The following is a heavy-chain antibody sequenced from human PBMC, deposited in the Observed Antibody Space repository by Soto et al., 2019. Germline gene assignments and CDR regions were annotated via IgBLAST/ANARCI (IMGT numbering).Heavy chain of an antibody. J-gene: IGHJ5*02. D-gene: IGHD2-2*01. CDR2: IYYSGST. Sequence: PSETLSLTCTVSGGSISSSSYYWGWIRQPPGKGLEWIGSIYYSGSTYYNPSLKSRVTISVDTSKDQFSLKLSSVTAADTAVYYCARFKLVVPAHWFDPWGQGTLVTVSS. CDR1: GGSISSSSYY. CDR3: ARFKLVVPAHWFDP. V-gene: IGHV4-39*01.